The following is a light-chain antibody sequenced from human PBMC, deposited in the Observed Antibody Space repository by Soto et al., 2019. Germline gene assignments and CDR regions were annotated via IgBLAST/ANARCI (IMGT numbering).Light chain of an antibody. Sequence: QSVLTQPPSASGTPGQRVTISCSGSSSNIGSNYVYWYQQLPGTAPKLLIYRNNQRPSGVPDRFSGYKSGTSASLAISGLRSEDEADYYCAAWDDSLSGLNWVFGGGTKLTVL. V-gene: IGLV1-47*01. CDR3: AAWDDSLSGLNWV. CDR2: RNN. J-gene: IGLJ3*02. CDR1: SSNIGSNY.